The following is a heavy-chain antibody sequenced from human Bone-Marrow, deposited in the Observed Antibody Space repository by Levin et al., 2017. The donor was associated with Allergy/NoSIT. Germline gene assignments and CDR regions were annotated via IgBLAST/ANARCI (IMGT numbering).Heavy chain of an antibody. D-gene: IGHD6-19*01. V-gene: IGHV3-30*18. CDR2: ISDDGDDK. J-gene: IGHJ5*01. CDR1: GFTFRGHY. Sequence: GESLKISCGASGFTFRGHYMQWVRQAPGKGLEWVALISDDGDDKYYADSVGGRFTISRDNSKNTLYLQMSSLSADDTAIYYCAKSRTAGIRVVSPLDSWGQGTLVTVSS. CDR3: AKSRTAGIRVVSPLDS.